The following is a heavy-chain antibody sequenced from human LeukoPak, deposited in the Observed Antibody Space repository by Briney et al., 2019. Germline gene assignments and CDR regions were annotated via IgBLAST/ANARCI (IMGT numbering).Heavy chain of an antibody. Sequence: GGSLRLSCAASGFTFSDYYMSWIRQAPGKGLEWVSYISSSGSTIYYADSVKGRFTISRDNAKNSLYLQMSSLRAEDTAVYYCARDPGYYYDSSGYTDYWGQGTLVTVSS. CDR1: GFTFSDYY. CDR3: ARDPGYYYDSSGYTDY. V-gene: IGHV3-11*04. J-gene: IGHJ4*02. CDR2: ISSSGSTI. D-gene: IGHD3-22*01.